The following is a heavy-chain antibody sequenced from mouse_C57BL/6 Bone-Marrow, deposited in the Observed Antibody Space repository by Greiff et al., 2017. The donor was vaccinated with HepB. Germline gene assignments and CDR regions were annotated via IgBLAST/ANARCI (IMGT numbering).Heavy chain of an antibody. CDR2: INPYNGGT. CDR1: GYTFTDYY. CDR3: ARHLLEFAY. V-gene: IGHV1-19*01. D-gene: IGHD2-10*01. J-gene: IGHJ3*01. Sequence: EVQLQQSGPVLVKPGASVKMSCKASGYTFTDYYMNWVKQSHGKSLEWIGVINPYNGGTSYNQKFKGKATLTVDKSSSTAYMELNSLTSEDSAVYYCARHLLEFAYWGQGTLVTVSA.